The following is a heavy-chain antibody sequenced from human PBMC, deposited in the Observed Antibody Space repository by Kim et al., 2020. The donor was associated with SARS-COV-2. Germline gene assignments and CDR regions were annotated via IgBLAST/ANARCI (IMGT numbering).Heavy chain of an antibody. V-gene: IGHV4-39*01. CDR1: GGSISSSSYY. J-gene: IGHJ4*02. CDR3: ARQVRGGIIVATMGHFDY. CDR2: IFHSGST. Sequence: PSETLSLTCTVSGGSISSSSYYWGWIRQPPGKGLEWIGSIFHSGSTYYNPSLKSRVTLSVDTSKNQFSLKLSSVTAADTAVYYCARQVRGGIIVATMGHFDYWGQGTLVTVSS. D-gene: IGHD5-12*01.